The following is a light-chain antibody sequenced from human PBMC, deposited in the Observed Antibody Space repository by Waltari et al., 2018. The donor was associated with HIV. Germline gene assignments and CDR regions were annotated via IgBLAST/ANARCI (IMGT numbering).Light chain of an antibody. Sequence: DIQMTQSPSSLSASVGDRVTISCRASESIRSYLSWYQQEPGKAPKLLIYATSSLQYGVPPRFNGSGSGTDFTLTISSLQPADFATYSCQQSYRTPYSFGQGTKLEIK. J-gene: IGKJ2*03. CDR2: ATS. CDR1: ESIRSY. CDR3: QQSYRTPYS. V-gene: IGKV1-39*01.